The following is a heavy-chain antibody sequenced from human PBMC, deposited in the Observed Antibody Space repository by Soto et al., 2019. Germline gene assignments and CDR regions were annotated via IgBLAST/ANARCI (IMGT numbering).Heavy chain of an antibody. Sequence: SETLSLTCTVSGGSISSYYWSWIRQPPGKGLEWIGTIYSGGSAFYNPALKSRVYMPVDTSQNQFSLNLESVTAADTAVYFCARQGWEGSGIQRWIKYVDVWGQGALVTVSS. D-gene: IGHD1-26*01. CDR1: GGSISSYY. J-gene: IGHJ4*02. CDR3: ARQGWEGSGIQRWIKYVDV. CDR2: IYSGGSA. V-gene: IGHV4-59*04.